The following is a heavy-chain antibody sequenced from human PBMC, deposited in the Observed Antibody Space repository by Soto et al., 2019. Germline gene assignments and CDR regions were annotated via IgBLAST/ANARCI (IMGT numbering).Heavy chain of an antibody. CDR1: GYTFTTYD. V-gene: IGHV1-8*01. Sequence: GASVKVSCKASGYTFTTYDISWVRQATGQGLEWMGWMNPYSGNTGYAQKFQGRVTVTRNTSISTVYMELSGLRPDDTAVYYYARRKERSGPHYFDYWGQGSQVTVSS. CDR3: ARRKERSGPHYFDY. CDR2: MNPYSGNT. J-gene: IGHJ4*02. D-gene: IGHD6-25*01.